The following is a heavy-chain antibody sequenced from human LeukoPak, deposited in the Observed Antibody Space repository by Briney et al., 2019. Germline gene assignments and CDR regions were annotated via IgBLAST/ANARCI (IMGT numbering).Heavy chain of an antibody. CDR2: SYHSGST. CDR3: ARGATSGSYESDY. J-gene: IGHJ4*02. V-gene: IGHV4-38-2*01. CDR1: GYSISSGYY. Sequence: SETLSLTCAVSGYSISSGYYWGWIRPPPGKGQEWSGNSYHSGSTYYNPSLKRRLTISVDTSKNQFFLKLNSVTAADTALYYCARGATSGSYESDYWGQGTLVTVSS. D-gene: IGHD1-26*01.